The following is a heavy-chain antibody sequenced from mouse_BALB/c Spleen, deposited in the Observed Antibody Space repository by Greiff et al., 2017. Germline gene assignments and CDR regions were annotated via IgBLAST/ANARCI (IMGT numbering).Heavy chain of an antibody. V-gene: IGHV1-69*02. CDR2: IYPSDSYT. CDR3: TRRYYGSSPYYFDY. J-gene: IGHJ2*01. D-gene: IGHD1-1*01. Sequence: VQLQQPGAELVRPGASVKLSCKASGYTFTSYWINWVKQRPGQGLEWIGNIYPSDSYTNYNQKFKDKATLTVDKSSSTAYMQLSSPTSEDSAVYYCTRRYYGSSPYYFDYWGQGTTLTVSA. CDR1: GYTFTSYW.